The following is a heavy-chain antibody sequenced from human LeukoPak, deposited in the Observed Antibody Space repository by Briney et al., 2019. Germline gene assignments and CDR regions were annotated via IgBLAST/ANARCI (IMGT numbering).Heavy chain of an antibody. D-gene: IGHD5-12*01. CDR3: AKVEAGYDYDY. Sequence: GGTLRLSCAASGFTFSSHGMNWVRQAPGKGLEWVSAISGSGGSTYYADSVKGRFTISRDNSKNTLYLQMNSLRAEDTAVYYCAKVEAGYDYDYWGQGTLVTVSS. CDR1: GFTFSSHG. CDR2: ISGSGGST. V-gene: IGHV3-23*01. J-gene: IGHJ4*02.